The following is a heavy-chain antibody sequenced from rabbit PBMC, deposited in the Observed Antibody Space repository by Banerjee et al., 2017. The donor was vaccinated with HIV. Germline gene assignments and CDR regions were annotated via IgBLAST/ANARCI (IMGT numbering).Heavy chain of an antibody. D-gene: IGHD6-1*01. J-gene: IGHJ4*01. CDR1: GFSFSYYW. CDR3: ARDLGYSYGYGGYAYATGFKL. Sequence: QEQLEESGGDLVKPGASLTLTCTASGFSFSYYWMCWVRQAPGKGLELITCIAGSSSGFTYSATWAKGRFTISKTSSTTVTLQMTSLTAADTATYFCARDLGYSYGYGGYAYATGFKLWGQGTLVTVS. CDR2: IAGSSSGFT. V-gene: IGHV1S45*01.